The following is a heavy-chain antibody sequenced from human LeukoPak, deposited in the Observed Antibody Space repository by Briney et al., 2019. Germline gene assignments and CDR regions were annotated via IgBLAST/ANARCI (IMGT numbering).Heavy chain of an antibody. V-gene: IGHV3-53*04. CDR3: ARYSGSYYQYYFDY. J-gene: IGHJ4*02. Sequence: GGSLRLSCAASGFTVSSNHMSWVRQAPGKGLEWVSVIYSGGSTYYADSVKGRFTISRHNSKNTLYLQMNSLRAEDTAVYYCARYSGSYYQYYFDYWGQGTLVTVSS. D-gene: IGHD3-10*01. CDR1: GFTVSSNH. CDR2: IYSGGST.